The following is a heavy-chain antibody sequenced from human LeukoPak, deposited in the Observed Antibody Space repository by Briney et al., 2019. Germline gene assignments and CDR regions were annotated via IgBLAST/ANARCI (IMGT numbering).Heavy chain of an antibody. J-gene: IGHJ6*02. D-gene: IGHD3-3*01. Sequence: SETLSLTCTVSGGSIRSAAYYWSWISQPPGKGLEWIGYIYYSGSTYYNPSLKSRVTISVDTSKNQFSLKLSSVTAADTAVYYCARENFWLPKYYYGMDVWGQGTTVTVSS. CDR1: GGSIRSAAYY. CDR3: ARENFWLPKYYYGMDV. V-gene: IGHV4-31*03. CDR2: IYYSGST.